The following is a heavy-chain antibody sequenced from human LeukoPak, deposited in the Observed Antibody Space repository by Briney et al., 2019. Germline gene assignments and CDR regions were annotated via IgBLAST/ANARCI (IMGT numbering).Heavy chain of an antibody. J-gene: IGHJ5*02. CDR3: AKNGDYYGRFTPPRFDP. CDR2: ISGSGGST. V-gene: IGHV3-23*01. Sequence: GGSLRLSCAASGFTFSSYAMSWVGQAPGKGLEWVSAISGSGGSTYYADSVKGRFTSSRGNSKNTLYLQINSLRAEDTAVYYCAKNGDYYGRFTPPRFDPWGQGTLVTVSS. D-gene: IGHD3-10*01. CDR1: GFTFSSYA.